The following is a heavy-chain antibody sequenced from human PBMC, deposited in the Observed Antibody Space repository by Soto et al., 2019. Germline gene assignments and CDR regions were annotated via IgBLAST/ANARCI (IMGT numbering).Heavy chain of an antibody. Sequence: QVQLVESGGGVVQAGRSLRLSCAASGFTFSNYDMHWVRQAPGKGLEWVAVISSDGSNKYYADSVKGRFTISRDNSKNTLYLQKNSLRAEDTAVYYCAKDRITGLFDYWGQGTLVTVSS. CDR1: GFTFSNYD. D-gene: IGHD1-20*01. J-gene: IGHJ4*02. CDR2: ISSDGSNK. CDR3: AKDRITGLFDY. V-gene: IGHV3-30*18.